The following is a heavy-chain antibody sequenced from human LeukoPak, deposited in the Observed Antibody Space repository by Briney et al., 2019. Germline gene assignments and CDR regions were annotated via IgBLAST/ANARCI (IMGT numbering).Heavy chain of an antibody. Sequence: ASVKVSCKASGYTFTSYGISWVRQAPGQGLEWMGWISAYNGNTNYAQKLQGRVTMTTDTSTSTAYMELRSLRSDDTAVYYCARSPVFTWVGGLLSLDYWGQGTLVTVSS. D-gene: IGHD3-10*01. CDR3: ARSPVFTWVGGLLSLDY. CDR1: GYTFTSYG. CDR2: ISAYNGNT. J-gene: IGHJ4*02. V-gene: IGHV1-18*04.